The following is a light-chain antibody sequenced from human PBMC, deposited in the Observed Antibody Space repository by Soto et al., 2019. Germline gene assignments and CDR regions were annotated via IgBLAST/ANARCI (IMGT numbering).Light chain of an antibody. CDR2: GAS. CDR3: QQDYTRFT. Sequence: PAERGTLSCSASQSVSSSYLTWYQQKPGQAPRLLIYGASTRATSIPARFSGSGSGTDFTLTISSLQPEDFAVYYCQQDYTRFTFGPETKVDIK. V-gene: IGKV3D-7*01. CDR1: QSVSSSY. J-gene: IGKJ3*01.